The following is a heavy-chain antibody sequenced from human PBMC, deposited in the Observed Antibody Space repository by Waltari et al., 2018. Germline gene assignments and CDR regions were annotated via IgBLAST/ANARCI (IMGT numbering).Heavy chain of an antibody. CDR2: ISYDGSNK. D-gene: IGHD3-3*01. V-gene: IGHV3-30*18. J-gene: IGHJ6*02. CDR1: GFTFSNFG. Sequence: QIQLVESGGGVVQPGESLRLSCVASGFTFSNFGMHWVRQAPGKGLKWVAVISYDGSNKYYADSVKGRFTISRDNSKNTLYLQMNSLRAEDTAVYYCAKDRQYYDFWSGYYPPHYYYYGMDVWGQGTTVTVSS. CDR3: AKDRQYYDFWSGYYPPHYYYYGMDV.